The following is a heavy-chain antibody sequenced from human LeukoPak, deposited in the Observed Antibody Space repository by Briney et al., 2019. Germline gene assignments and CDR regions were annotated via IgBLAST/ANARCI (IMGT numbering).Heavy chain of an antibody. CDR1: GLTFSSYS. J-gene: IGHJ5*02. V-gene: IGHV3-48*04. Sequence: PGGSLRLFCAPSGLTFSSYSLRWVRQALGKGREWVSNNSSSARTIYYADSVKGRFTISRDNSKNPFYLQMNSVRAEDTAVYYCARGKSGTTSNRFDPWGQGTLVTVSS. D-gene: IGHD1-1*01. CDR3: ARGKSGTTSNRFDP. CDR2: NSSSARTI.